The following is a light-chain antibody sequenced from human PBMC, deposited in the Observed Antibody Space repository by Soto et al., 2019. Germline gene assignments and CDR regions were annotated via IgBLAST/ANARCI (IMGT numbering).Light chain of an antibody. CDR2: GAS. CDR3: QQRRNWPPIT. CDR1: QSVSSY. V-gene: IGKV3-11*01. Sequence: DIVLTQSLTTLSLSPGERATLSCRASQSVSSYLAWYQQKRGQAPRLLIYGASTRATGIPARFSGIGSGTDFTLTISSLETEDAALYYGQQRRNWPPITFGQGTRLEIK. J-gene: IGKJ5*01.